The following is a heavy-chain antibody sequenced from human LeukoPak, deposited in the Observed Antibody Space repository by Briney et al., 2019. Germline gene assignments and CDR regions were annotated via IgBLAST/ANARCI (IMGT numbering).Heavy chain of an antibody. D-gene: IGHD3-3*01. J-gene: IGHJ4*02. CDR2: IWYDGSNK. V-gene: IGHV3-33*06. CDR3: AKDTEYDFWSGYYTPAFDY. CDR1: GFTFSSYG. Sequence: GRSLRLSCAASGFTFSSYGMHWVRQAPGKGLEWVAVIWYDGSNKYYADSMKGRFTISRDNSKNTLYLQMNSLRAEDTAVYYCAKDTEYDFWSGYYTPAFDYWGQGTLVTVSS.